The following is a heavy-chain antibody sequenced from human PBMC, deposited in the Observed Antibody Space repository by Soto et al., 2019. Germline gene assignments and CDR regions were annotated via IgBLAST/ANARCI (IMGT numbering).Heavy chain of an antibody. D-gene: IGHD3-22*01. CDR2: ISSSSSYT. CDR3: ARHYYDSSYFGY. Sequence: PGGSLRLSCAASGFTFSDYYMSWIRQAPGKGLEWVSYISSSSSYTNYADSVKGRFTISRDNAKNSLYLQMNSLRAEDTAVYYCARHYYDSSYFGYWGQGTLVTVSS. V-gene: IGHV3-11*06. CDR1: GFTFSDYY. J-gene: IGHJ4*02.